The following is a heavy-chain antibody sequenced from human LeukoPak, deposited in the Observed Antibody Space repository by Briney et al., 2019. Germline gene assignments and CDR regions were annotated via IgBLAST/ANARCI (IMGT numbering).Heavy chain of an antibody. Sequence: GGSLRLSCAASGFTLSAYAMHWVRQAPGKGLEWVAFISYDGSNKYYADSVKGRFTISRDNSKNTLYLQMNSLRVEDTAVYYCAKREAVTVTAEWDYLDYWGLGTLVAVSS. J-gene: IGHJ4*02. V-gene: IGHV3-30-3*02. CDR2: ISYDGSNK. CDR1: GFTLSAYA. D-gene: IGHD6-19*01. CDR3: AKREAVTVTAEWDYLDY.